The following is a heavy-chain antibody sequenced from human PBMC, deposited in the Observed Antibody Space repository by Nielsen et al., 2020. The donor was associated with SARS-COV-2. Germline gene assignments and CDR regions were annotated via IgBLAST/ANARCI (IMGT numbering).Heavy chain of an antibody. J-gene: IGHJ6*03. Sequence: ASVKVSCKASGYTFTSYGTSWVRQAPGQGLEWMGIINPSGGSTSYAQKFQGRVTMTRDTSTSTVYMELSSLRSEDTAVYYCARSPDYDFWSGYYTTTGVEYYMDVWGKGTTVTVSS. CDR1: GYTFTSYG. V-gene: IGHV1-46*01. CDR2: INPSGGST. CDR3: ARSPDYDFWSGYYTTTGVEYYMDV. D-gene: IGHD3-3*01.